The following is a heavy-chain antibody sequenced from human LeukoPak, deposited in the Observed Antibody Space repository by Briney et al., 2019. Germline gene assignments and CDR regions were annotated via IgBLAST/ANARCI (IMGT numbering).Heavy chain of an antibody. CDR2: IWYDGSNK. J-gene: IGHJ5*02. V-gene: IGHV3-33*01. CDR1: GFTFSSYG. CDR3: ARDTVDP. Sequence: GGSLRLSCAASGFTFSSYGMHWVRQAPGKGLEWVAAIWYDGSNKYYADSVKGRFTISRDNSKNTLYLQMNSLRAEDTAVYYCARDTVDPWGQGTLVTVSS. D-gene: IGHD4-17*01.